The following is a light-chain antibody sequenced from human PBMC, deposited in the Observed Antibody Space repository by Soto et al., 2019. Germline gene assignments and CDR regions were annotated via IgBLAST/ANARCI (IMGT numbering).Light chain of an antibody. J-gene: IGKJ2*01. CDR2: EAS. Sequence: ETVMTQSPVTLSVSPGERATLSCRASRSISTNVAWYQQKSSQAPRLLIYEASTRATGIPARFSGSGSGTEFTLTISSMQSEDSAVYYCQQYNDWRTFGQGTKLEIK. V-gene: IGKV3-15*01. CDR1: RSISTN. CDR3: QQYNDWRT.